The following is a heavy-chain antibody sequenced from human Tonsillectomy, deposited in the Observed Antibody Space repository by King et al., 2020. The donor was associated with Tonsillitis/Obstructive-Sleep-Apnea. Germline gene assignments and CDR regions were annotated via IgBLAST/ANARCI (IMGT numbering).Heavy chain of an antibody. V-gene: IGHV4-59*01. CDR1: DGSISSYY. J-gene: IGHJ6*03. D-gene: IGHD4-17*01. Sequence: QLQESGPGLVKPSETLSLTCTVSDGSISSYYWSWIRQPPGKGLEWIAYIYSSGTTNYNPSLKSRVTISVDTSKNQFSLKLSSVTAADTAVYYCARNNLDYGDYEFTYYMDVWGKGTTVSVSS. CDR2: IYSSGTT. CDR3: ARNNLDYGDYEFTYYMDV.